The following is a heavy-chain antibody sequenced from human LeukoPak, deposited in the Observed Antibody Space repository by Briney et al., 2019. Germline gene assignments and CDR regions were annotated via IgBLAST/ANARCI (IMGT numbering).Heavy chain of an antibody. V-gene: IGHV3-48*04. Sequence: GGSLRLSCAASGFTFSSYSMNWVRQAPGKGLEWVSYISSSSSTIYYADSVKGRFTISRDNAKNSLYLQMNSLRAEDTAVYYCAKSFAFDIWGQGTMVTVSS. J-gene: IGHJ3*02. CDR1: GFTFSSYS. CDR2: ISSSSSTI. CDR3: AKSFAFDI.